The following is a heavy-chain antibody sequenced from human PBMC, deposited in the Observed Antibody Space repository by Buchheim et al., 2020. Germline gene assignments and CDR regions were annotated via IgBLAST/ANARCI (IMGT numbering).Heavy chain of an antibody. CDR2: IYYSGST. CDR3: ARGFRGYCSGTSCYYFDY. V-gene: IGHV4-30-4*01. Sequence: QVQLQESGPGLVKPSQTLSLTCTVSGGSISSGDYYWSWIRQPPGKGLEWIGYIYYSGSTYYNPSLKSRVTITVDTSKNQFSLKLSFVTAADTAVYYCARGFRGYCSGTSCYYFDYWGQGTL. J-gene: IGHJ4*02. CDR1: GGSISSGDYY. D-gene: IGHD2-15*01.